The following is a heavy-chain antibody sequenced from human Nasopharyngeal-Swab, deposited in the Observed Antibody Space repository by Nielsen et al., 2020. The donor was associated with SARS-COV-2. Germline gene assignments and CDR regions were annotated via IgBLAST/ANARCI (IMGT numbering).Heavy chain of an antibody. CDR3: ARNRVSSTSEAPNYYYYYGMDV. Sequence: SETLSLTCAVYGGSFSGYYWSWIRQPPGKGLEWIGEINHSGSTNYNPSLKSRVTISVDTSKNQSSLKLSSVTAADTAVYYCARNRVSSTSEAPNYYYYYGMDVWGQGTTVTVSS. CDR2: INHSGST. CDR1: GGSFSGYY. J-gene: IGHJ6*02. D-gene: IGHD2-2*01. V-gene: IGHV4-34*01.